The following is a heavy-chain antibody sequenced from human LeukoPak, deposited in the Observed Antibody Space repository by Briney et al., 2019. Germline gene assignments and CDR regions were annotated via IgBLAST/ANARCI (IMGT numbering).Heavy chain of an antibody. Sequence: PSETLSLTCAVYGGSFSGYYWSWLRQPPGKGLVWFGEVNHSGSTNYNPSLKSRVTISVDTSKNQFSLKLSSVTAADTAVYYCARGEGGDVVPAASDFDYWGQGTLVTVSS. J-gene: IGHJ4*02. CDR3: ARGEGGDVVPAASDFDY. CDR2: VNHSGST. V-gene: IGHV4-34*01. D-gene: IGHD2-2*01. CDR1: GGSFSGYY.